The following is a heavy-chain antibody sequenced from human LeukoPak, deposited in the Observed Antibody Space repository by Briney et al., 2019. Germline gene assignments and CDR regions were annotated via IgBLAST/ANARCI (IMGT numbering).Heavy chain of an antibody. J-gene: IGHJ4*02. V-gene: IGHV3-23*01. CDR2: LSAGGGST. CDR3: AAENPYSSGWYPGY. Sequence: PGGSLRLSCAASGFTFSSYAMSWVRQAPGKGLEWVSSLSAGGGSTYYAESVKGRFTISRDNSKNTLYLQMNSLRAEDTAVYHCAAENPYSSGWYPGYWGQGTLATVSS. D-gene: IGHD6-19*01. CDR1: GFTFSSYA.